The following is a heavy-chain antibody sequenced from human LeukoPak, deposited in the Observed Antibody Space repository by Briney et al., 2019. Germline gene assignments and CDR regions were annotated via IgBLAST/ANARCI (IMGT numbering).Heavy chain of an antibody. D-gene: IGHD3-9*01. CDR2: INPNSAGT. Sequence: ASVKVSCKASGYTFTGYYMHWVRQPPGQGLEWMGWINPNSAGTNYAQKFQGRVTMTRDTSISTAYMELSRLRSEDTAAYYCAREDILTGHGYWGQGTLVTVSS. CDR1: GYTFTGYY. CDR3: AREDILTGHGY. J-gene: IGHJ4*02. V-gene: IGHV1-2*02.